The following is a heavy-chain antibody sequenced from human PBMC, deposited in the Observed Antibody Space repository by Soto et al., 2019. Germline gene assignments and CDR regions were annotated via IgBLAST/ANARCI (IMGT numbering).Heavy chain of an antibody. J-gene: IGHJ6*02. CDR3: TTVDDFWSGYYDYYYYDMDV. CDR2: IKTKTDGGTT. V-gene: IGHV3-15*01. Sequence: GGSLRLSCAASGFTFITYAMSWVRQAPGKGLEWVGRIKTKTDGGTTDYGAPVNGRFTISRDDSKNALYLQMDSLKTEDTAVYYCTTVDDFWSGYYDYYYYDMDVWGQGTTVTVSS. CDR1: GFTFITYA. D-gene: IGHD3-3*01.